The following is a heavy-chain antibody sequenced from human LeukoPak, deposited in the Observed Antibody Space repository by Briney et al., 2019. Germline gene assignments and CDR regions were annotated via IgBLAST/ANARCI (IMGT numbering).Heavy chain of an antibody. D-gene: IGHD2-15*01. Sequence: SETLSLTCTVSGGSISSGSYYWSWIRQPAGKGLEWIGRIYASGSTNYNPSLKSRVTISVDTSKNPFSLKLNSVTAADTAVYYCARTTLDIVVAVAVTFDFWGQGTLVAVSS. CDR2: IYASGST. CDR1: GGSISSGSYY. J-gene: IGHJ4*02. V-gene: IGHV4-61*02. CDR3: ARTTLDIVVAVAVTFDF.